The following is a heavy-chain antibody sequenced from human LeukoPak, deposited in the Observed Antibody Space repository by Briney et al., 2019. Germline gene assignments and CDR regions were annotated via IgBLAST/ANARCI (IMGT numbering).Heavy chain of an antibody. D-gene: IGHD6-13*01. CDR1: GFTFSSYA. CDR2: ISGSGGST. V-gene: IGHV3-23*01. CDR3: AKDVRAAAGQYFQH. J-gene: IGHJ1*01. Sequence: GGSLRLSCAASGFTFSSYAMSWVRQAPGEGLGWGSAISGSGGSTYYADSVKGRFTISRDNSKNTLYLQMNSLRAEDTAVYYCAKDVRAAAGQYFQHWGQGTLVTVSS.